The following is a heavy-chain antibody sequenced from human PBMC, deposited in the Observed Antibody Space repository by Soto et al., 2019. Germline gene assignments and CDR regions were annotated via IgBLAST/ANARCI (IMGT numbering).Heavy chain of an antibody. CDR2: ISAYNGNT. CDR1: GYTFTSYG. J-gene: IGHJ5*02. D-gene: IGHD3-3*01. CDR3: ARYYYDFWSGLNWFDP. V-gene: IGHV1-18*01. Sequence: GASVKVSCKASGYTFTSYGISWVRQAPGQGLEWMGWISAYNGNTNYAQKLQGRVTMTTDTSTSTAYMELGSLRSDDTAVYYCARYYYDFWSGLNWFDPWGQGTLVTVSS.